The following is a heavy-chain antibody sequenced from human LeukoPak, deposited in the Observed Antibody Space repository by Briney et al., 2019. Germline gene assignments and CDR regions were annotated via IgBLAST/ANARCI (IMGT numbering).Heavy chain of an antibody. J-gene: IGHJ6*02. D-gene: IGHD4-17*01. Sequence: PGGSLRLSCAASGFSFSTYWMSWYRQAPGKGLEWVAVIWYDGSNKYYADSVKGRFTISRDNSKKALYLQMNSLSAEDTAVYYCARALNTELDYGDYDAGDYYYYYGMDVWGQGTTVTVSS. CDR1: GFSFSTYW. V-gene: IGHV3-33*08. CDR2: IWYDGSNK. CDR3: ARALNTELDYGDYDAGDYYYYYGMDV.